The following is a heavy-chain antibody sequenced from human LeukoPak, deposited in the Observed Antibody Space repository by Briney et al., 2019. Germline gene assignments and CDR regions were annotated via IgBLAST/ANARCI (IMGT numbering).Heavy chain of an antibody. CDR3: AKERSPRGYGDPFDY. V-gene: IGHV3-23*01. J-gene: IGHJ4*02. CDR1: GLSVSSNF. Sequence: GGSLRLSCAATGLSVSSNFMSWVRQAPGKGLVWVSAISGSGGSTYYADSVKGRFTISRDNSKNTLYLQMNSLRAEDTAVYYCAKERSPRGYGDPFDYWGQGTLVTVSS. D-gene: IGHD4-17*01. CDR2: ISGSGGST.